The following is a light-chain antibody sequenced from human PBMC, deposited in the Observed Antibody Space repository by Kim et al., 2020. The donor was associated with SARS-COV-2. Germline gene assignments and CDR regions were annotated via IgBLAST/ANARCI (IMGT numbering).Light chain of an antibody. J-gene: IGKJ2*01. V-gene: IGKV4-1*01. CDR3: QPYYSSPKT. CDR1: ENTFYPSNHRSV. CDR2: WAS. Sequence: RATINRKSSENTFYPSNHRSVLAWSQQKPGQPPKLLIYWASTRDAGVPDGFRGSGSGTNFTLTIRSLHAGDVAVYYCQPYYSSPKTFGQGTKLEI.